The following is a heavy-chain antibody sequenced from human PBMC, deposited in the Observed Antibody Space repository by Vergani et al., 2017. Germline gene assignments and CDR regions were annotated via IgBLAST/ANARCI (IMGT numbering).Heavy chain of an antibody. CDR1: GGSISSGGYY. V-gene: IGHV4-31*03. CDR3: ARGPDGYCSSTSCYKNYYYMDV. D-gene: IGHD2-2*02. CDR2: IYYSGST. Sequence: QVQLQESGPGLVKPSQTLSLTCTVSGGSISSGGYYWSWIRQHPGKGLEWIGYIYYSGSTYYNPSLKSRVTISVDTSKNKFSLKLSSVTAADTAVYYCARGPDGYCSSTSCYKNYYYMDVWGKGTTVTVSS. J-gene: IGHJ6*03.